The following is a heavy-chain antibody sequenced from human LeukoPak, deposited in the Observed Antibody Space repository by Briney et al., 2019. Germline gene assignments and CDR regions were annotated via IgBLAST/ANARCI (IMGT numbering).Heavy chain of an antibody. CDR2: INHSGST. V-gene: IGHV4-34*01. CDR1: GGSFSGYY. J-gene: IGHJ5*02. CDR3: ARRNYDFWSGYPDNGWFDP. D-gene: IGHD3-3*01. Sequence: SETLSLTCAVYGGSFSGYYWSWIRQPPGKGLEWIGEINHSGSTNYNPSLESRVTISVDTSKNQFSLKLSSVTAADTAVYYCARRNYDFWSGYPDNGWFDPWGQGTLVTVSS.